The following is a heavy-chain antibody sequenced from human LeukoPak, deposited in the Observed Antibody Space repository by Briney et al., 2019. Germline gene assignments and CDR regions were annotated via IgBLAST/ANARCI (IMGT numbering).Heavy chain of an antibody. D-gene: IGHD5-18*01. CDR3: ARDGYRTTMVYYFDY. CDR2: ISYDGSDK. Sequence: GRSLRLSCAASGYTFSSSAMHWVRQAPGKGLEWVAVISYDGSDKYYADSVKGRFTISRDNSKNTLHLQMNSLRAEDTAFYYCARDGYRTTMVYYFDYWGQGTLVTVSS. J-gene: IGHJ4*02. CDR1: GYTFSSSA. V-gene: IGHV3-30*04.